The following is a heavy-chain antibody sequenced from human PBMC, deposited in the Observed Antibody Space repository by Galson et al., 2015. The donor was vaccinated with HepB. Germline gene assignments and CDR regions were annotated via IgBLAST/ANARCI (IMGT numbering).Heavy chain of an antibody. J-gene: IGHJ4*02. V-gene: IGHV3-21*01. CDR3: ARDRSSTPFDY. D-gene: IGHD3-10*01. CDR2: ISSSSSYI. Sequence: SLRLSCAASGFTFSSYSMNWVRQAPGKGLEWVSSISSSSSYIYYADSVKGRFTISRDDAKNSLYLQMNSLRAEDTAVYYCARDRSSTPFDYWGQGTLVTVSS. CDR1: GFTFSSYS.